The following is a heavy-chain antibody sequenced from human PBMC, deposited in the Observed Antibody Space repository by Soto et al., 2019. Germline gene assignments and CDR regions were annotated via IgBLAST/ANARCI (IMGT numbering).Heavy chain of an antibody. J-gene: IGHJ6*02. V-gene: IGHV3-9*01. D-gene: IGHD2-15*01. CDR3: ARDPSVVVVASTPYYYYGMDV. CDR2: ISWNSGSI. Sequence: GGSLRLSCAASGFTFDDYAMHWVRQAPGKGLEWVSGISWNSGSIGYADSVKGRFTISRDNAKNSLYLQMNSLRAEDTAVYYCARDPSVVVVASTPYYYYGMDVWGQGTTVTVSS. CDR1: GFTFDDYA.